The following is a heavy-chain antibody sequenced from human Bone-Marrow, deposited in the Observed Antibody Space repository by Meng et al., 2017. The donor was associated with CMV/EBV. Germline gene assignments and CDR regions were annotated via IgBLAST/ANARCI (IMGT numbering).Heavy chain of an antibody. CDR3: MIWNT. CDR1: GYTFTGQL. D-gene: IGHD1/OR15-1a*01. J-gene: IGHJ5*02. V-gene: IGHV1-2*02. Sequence: ASVKVSCKASGYTFTGQLLHWARQAPGQGLEWMGWINPNNGVTMYAQKFRGRVILTRDTSINTAYMEMSGLTYDDRAVYYCMIWNTWARGTVVPFSS. CDR2: INPNNGVT.